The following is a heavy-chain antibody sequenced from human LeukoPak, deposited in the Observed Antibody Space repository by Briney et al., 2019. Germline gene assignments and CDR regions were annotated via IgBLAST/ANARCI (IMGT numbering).Heavy chain of an antibody. V-gene: IGHV5-51*01. CDR1: GYSFTSYW. CDR2: IYPGDSDT. CDR3: AKSLAVAGELFDY. Sequence: GESLKISCKGSGYSFTSYWIGWVRQMPGKGLEWMGIIYPGDSDTRYSPSFQGQVTISADKSISPAYLQWSSLKASDTAMYYCAKSLAVAGELFDYWGQGTLVTVSS. J-gene: IGHJ4*02. D-gene: IGHD6-19*01.